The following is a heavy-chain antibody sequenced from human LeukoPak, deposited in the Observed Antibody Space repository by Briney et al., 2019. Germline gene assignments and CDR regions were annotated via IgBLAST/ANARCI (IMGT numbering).Heavy chain of an antibody. Sequence: VKVSCKASGGTFSSYAISWVRQAPGQGLEWMGRIIPTLGIANYAQKFQGRVTITADKSTSTAYMELSSLRSEDTAVYYCARVSFPAYYDFWSGYHWFDPWGQGTLVTVSS. CDR3: ARVSFPAYYDFWSGYHWFDP. V-gene: IGHV1-69*10. CDR2: IIPTLGIA. J-gene: IGHJ5*02. CDR1: GGTFSSYA. D-gene: IGHD3-3*01.